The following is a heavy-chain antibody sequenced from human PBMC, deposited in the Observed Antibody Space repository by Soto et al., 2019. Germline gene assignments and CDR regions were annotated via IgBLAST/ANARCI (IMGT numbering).Heavy chain of an antibody. CDR2: ISYDGSNK. D-gene: IGHD1-7*01. J-gene: IGHJ4*02. Sequence: QVHLVESGGGVVQPGRSLRLSCAASGFTFSSHGMHWVRQAPGKGLEWVAVISYDGSNKYYADSVKGRFTISRDHSKNTLYLQMNSLRPDDTAVYYCAKGLALGTEGFDYWGQGTLVTVSS. CDR3: AKGLALGTEGFDY. V-gene: IGHV3-30*18. CDR1: GFTFSSHG.